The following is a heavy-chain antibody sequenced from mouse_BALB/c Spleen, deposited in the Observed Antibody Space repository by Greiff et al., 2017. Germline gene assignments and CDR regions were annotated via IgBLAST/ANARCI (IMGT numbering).Heavy chain of an antibody. CDR3: GGKEGGNWFAY. CDR1: GFSFSRYY. J-gene: IGHJ3*01. V-gene: IGHV2-6-4*01. Sequence: VQLMESGPGLVAPSQCLSLTCTVSGFSFSRYYVYWVRQPPGKGLEWLGMIWGGGSTNYNSALITRRSTSKDNTTRHVFLIKISLQTDDATMYYCGGKEGGNWFAYWGQGTLVTVSA. CDR2: IWGGGST. D-gene: IGHD2-1*01.